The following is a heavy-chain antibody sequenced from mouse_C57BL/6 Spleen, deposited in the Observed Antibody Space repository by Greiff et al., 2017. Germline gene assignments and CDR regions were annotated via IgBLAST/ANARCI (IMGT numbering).Heavy chain of an antibody. D-gene: IGHD1-1*01. V-gene: IGHV1-52*01. J-gene: IGHJ4*01. Sequence: QVQLQQPGAELVRPGSSVKLSCKASGYTFTSYWMHWVKQRPIQGLEWIGNIDPSDSETHYNQKFKAKATLTVEKSSSTAYMQLSSLASADSAVYYCAREKTVVAHYYAMDYWGQGTSVTVSS. CDR2: IDPSDSET. CDR1: GYTFTSYW. CDR3: AREKTVVAHYYAMDY.